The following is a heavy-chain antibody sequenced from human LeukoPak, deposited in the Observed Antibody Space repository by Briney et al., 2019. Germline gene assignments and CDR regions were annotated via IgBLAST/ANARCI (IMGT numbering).Heavy chain of an antibody. V-gene: IGHV3-9*01. Sequence: CRSLRLSCAASGFTFDDYAMHWVRQAPGKGLEWVSGISWNSGSIGYADSVKGRFTISRDNAKNSLYLQMNSLRAEDTALYYCAKGSIAVAGRGNWFDPWGQGTLVTVSS. CDR1: GFTFDDYA. CDR2: ISWNSGSI. J-gene: IGHJ5*02. D-gene: IGHD6-19*01. CDR3: AKGSIAVAGRGNWFDP.